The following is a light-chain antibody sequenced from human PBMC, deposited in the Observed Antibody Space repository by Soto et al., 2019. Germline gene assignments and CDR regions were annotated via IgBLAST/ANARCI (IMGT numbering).Light chain of an antibody. CDR1: QSVTSSY. J-gene: IGKJ4*01. CDR2: GAS. Sequence: EVVLTQSPGTLSLSPGERATLSCRASQSVTSSYLAWYHQKPGQAPRLLIYGASSRATGIPDRFSGSGSGTDFTISISRVEHEDFAVYYCQQYGGSPLTFGGGTKVEIK. CDR3: QQYGGSPLT. V-gene: IGKV3-20*01.